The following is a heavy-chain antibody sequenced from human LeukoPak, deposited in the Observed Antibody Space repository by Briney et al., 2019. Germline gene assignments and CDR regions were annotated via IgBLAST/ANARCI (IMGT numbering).Heavy chain of an antibody. V-gene: IGHV3-23*01. CDR3: AKSQYYYDSSGYLIDY. CDR2: INGNGGST. J-gene: IGHJ4*02. Sequence: GSLRLSCAASGFTFSTYAMSWVRQAPGKGLEWVSAINGNGGSTYYADSVKGRFTISRDNPKNRLYLQMNSLRAEDTAVYYCAKSQYYYDSSGYLIDYWGQGTLVTVSS. D-gene: IGHD3-22*01. CDR1: GFTFSTYA.